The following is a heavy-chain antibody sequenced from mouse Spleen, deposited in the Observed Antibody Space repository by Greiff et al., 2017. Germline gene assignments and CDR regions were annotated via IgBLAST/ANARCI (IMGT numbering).Heavy chain of an antibody. CDR2: INPSTGGT. Sequence: VHVKQSGPELVKPGASVKISCKASGYSFTGYYMNWVKQSPEKSLEWIGEINPSTGGTTYNQKFKAKATLTVDKSSSTAYMQLKSLTSEDSAVYYCARSLAVVAPYYAMDYWGQGTSVTVSS. J-gene: IGHJ4*01. CDR3: ARSLAVVAPYYAMDY. CDR1: GYSFTGYY. V-gene: IGHV1-42*01. D-gene: IGHD1-1*01.